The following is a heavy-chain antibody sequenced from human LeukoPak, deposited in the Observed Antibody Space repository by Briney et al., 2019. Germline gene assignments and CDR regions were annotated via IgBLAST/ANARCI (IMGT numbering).Heavy chain of an antibody. CDR2: ISYEGRTM. D-gene: IGHD2-2*01. CDR1: GFTFSNYG. V-gene: IGHV3-30*18. J-gene: IGHJ4*02. CDR3: AKEGTAQISTWYDN. Sequence: PGRSLRLSCAGSGFTFSNYGVHWVRQAPGRGLEWVAVISYEGRTMYYADSVKGRFTISRDNSRNTLFLQMNSLSPDDTAVYYCAKEGTAQISTWYDNWGQGTLVTVSS.